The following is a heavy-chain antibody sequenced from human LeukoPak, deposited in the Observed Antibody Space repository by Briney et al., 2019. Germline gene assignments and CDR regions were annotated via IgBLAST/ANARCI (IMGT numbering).Heavy chain of an antibody. Sequence: GASVKVSCKASGYTFTSYDINWVRQATGQGLEWMGWMNPNSGNTGYAQKFQGRVTMTRSTSLSTAYMELSSLRSEDTAIYYCARVHRVKFPLKYYFDYWGQGTLVTVSS. CDR1: GYTFTSYD. J-gene: IGHJ4*02. D-gene: IGHD3-10*01. V-gene: IGHV1-8*01. CDR2: MNPNSGNT. CDR3: ARVHRVKFPLKYYFDY.